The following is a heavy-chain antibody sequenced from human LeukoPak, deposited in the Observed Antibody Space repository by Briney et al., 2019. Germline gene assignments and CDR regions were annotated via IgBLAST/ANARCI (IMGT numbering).Heavy chain of an antibody. CDR2: ISDNGSKI. CDR3: AKDRKVYQE. J-gene: IGHJ4*02. Sequence: GGSLRLSCAASGFTFSSYAMSWVRQAPGKGPEWVSAISDNGSKIYYADSVRGRFTITRDNSKNTLYLQMDSLRAEDTAVYYCAKDRKVYQEWGQRTLVTVSS. V-gene: IGHV3-23*01. D-gene: IGHD2-8*01. CDR1: GFTFSSYA.